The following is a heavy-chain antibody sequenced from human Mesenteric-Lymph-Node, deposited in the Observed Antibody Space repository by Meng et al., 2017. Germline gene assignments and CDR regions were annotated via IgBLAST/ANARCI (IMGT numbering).Heavy chain of an antibody. V-gene: IGHV1-2*06. J-gene: IGHJ4*02. Sequence: QVQVVQAGAEVKKPGASVKVSCKASGYTFTDYFVHWVRQAPGQGLEWMGRINPNSAGTNYAQKFQGRVTMTSDPSINTAYMELSRLRSDDTAVYYCARFWDSYVYFDSWGQGTLVTVSS. CDR1: GYTFTDYF. CDR2: INPNSAGT. D-gene: IGHD3-16*01. CDR3: ARFWDSYVYFDS.